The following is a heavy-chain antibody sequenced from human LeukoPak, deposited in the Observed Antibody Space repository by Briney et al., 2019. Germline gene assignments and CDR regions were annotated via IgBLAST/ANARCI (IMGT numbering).Heavy chain of an antibody. D-gene: IGHD2-2*01. V-gene: IGHV4-59*12. CDR3: ASLPFIVVVPAAMGDYYYGMDV. Sequence: SETLSLTCTVSGGAISSYYWSWIRQPPGKGLEWIGYIYYSGSTNYNPSLKSRVTISVDRSKNQFSLKLSSVTAADTAVYYCASLPFIVVVPAAMGDYYYGMDVWGKGTTVTVSS. CDR2: IYYSGST. CDR1: GGAISSYY. J-gene: IGHJ6*04.